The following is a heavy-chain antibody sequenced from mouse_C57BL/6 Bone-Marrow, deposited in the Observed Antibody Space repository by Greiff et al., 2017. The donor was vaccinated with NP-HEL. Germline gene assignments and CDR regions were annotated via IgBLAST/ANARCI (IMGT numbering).Heavy chain of an antibody. CDR1: GYTFTSYW. J-gene: IGHJ2*01. Sequence: QVQLQQPGAELVKPGASVKLSCKASGYTFTSYWMQWVKQRPGQGLEWIGEIDPSDSYTNYNQKFKGKATLTVDTSSSTAYMQLSSLTSDDSAVYYCARGEVVADYWGQGTTLTVSS. D-gene: IGHD1-1*01. V-gene: IGHV1-50*01. CDR3: ARGEVVADY. CDR2: IDPSDSYT.